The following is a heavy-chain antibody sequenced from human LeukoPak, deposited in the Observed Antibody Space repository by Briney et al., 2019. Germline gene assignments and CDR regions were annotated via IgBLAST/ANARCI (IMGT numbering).Heavy chain of an antibody. J-gene: IGHJ3*02. CDR3: ARSHISGTTAFDI. Sequence: GESLKISCQGSGYNFPTYWIGWVRQMPGKGLEWMGIVHPGDSDTRHSPSFQGQVTISADKSISTAYLQWRSLKASDTAMYYCARSHISGTTAFDIWGQGTMVTVSS. V-gene: IGHV5-51*01. CDR2: VHPGDSDT. CDR1: GYNFPTYW. D-gene: IGHD1-20*01.